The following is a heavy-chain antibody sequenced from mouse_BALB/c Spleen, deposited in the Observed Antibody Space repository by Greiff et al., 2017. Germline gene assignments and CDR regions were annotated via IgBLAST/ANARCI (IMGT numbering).Heavy chain of an antibody. V-gene: IGHV1S56*01. CDR1: GYTFTSYY. CDR3: ARRYYGTPYWYFDV. CDR2: IYPGDGST. Sequence: VQLQQSGPELVKPGASVKMSCKASGYTFTSYYIHWVKQRPGQGLEWIGWIYPGDGSTKYNEKFKGKTTLTADKSSSTAYMLLSSLTSEDSAIYFCARRYYGTPYWYFDVWGAGTTVTVSS. D-gene: IGHD1-1*01. J-gene: IGHJ1*01.